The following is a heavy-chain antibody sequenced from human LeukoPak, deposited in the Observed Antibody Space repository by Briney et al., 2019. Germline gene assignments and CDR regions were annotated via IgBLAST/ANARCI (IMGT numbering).Heavy chain of an antibody. CDR3: AREGVNYMDV. CDR2: IIPIFGTA. J-gene: IGHJ6*03. V-gene: IGHV1-69*13. CDR1: GGTFSSYA. Sequence: ASVKVSCKASGGTFSSYAISWVRQAPGQGLEWMGGIIPIFGTANYAQKFQGRVTITADESTSTAYMELSSLRSEDTAVYYCAREGVNYMDVWGKGTTVTISS.